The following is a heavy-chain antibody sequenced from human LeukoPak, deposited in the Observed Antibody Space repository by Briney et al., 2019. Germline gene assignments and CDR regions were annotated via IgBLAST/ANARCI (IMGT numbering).Heavy chain of an antibody. CDR3: ARDLTRRGYSYAPFDY. CDR1: GGSFSGYY. J-gene: IGHJ4*02. D-gene: IGHD5-18*01. V-gene: IGHV4-34*01. Sequence: SETLSLTCAVYGGSFSGYYWSWIRQPPGKGLEWIGEINHSGSTNYNPSLKSRVTISVDTSKNQFSLKLSSVTAADTAVYYCARDLTRRGYSYAPFDYWGQGTLVTVSS. CDR2: INHSGST.